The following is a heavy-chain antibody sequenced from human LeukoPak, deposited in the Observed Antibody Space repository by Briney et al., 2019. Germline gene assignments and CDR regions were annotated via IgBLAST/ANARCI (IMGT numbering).Heavy chain of an antibody. D-gene: IGHD5-18*01. Sequence: SETLSLTCTVSGYSISSSYYWGWIRQPPGKGLEWTGSIYYSGSTYYNPSLKSRVTISVDTSKNQFSLKLSSVTAADTAVYYCARSAGIQLWLYYFDYWGQGTLVTVSS. V-gene: IGHV4-38-2*02. CDR2: IYYSGST. J-gene: IGHJ4*02. CDR1: GYSISSSYY. CDR3: ARSAGIQLWLYYFDY.